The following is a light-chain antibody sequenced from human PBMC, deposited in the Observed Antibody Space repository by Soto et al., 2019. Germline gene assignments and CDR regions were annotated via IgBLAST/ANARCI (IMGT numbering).Light chain of an antibody. V-gene: IGKV3-15*01. Sequence: EIVMTQSPATLSVSPGERATLSCRASQSVSSKLAWFQQQPGQAPRLLIYFASTRATDIPARFSGSGSGTEFTLTISSLQSEDFAVYYCQQYNNWPHTFGQGTRLEIK. J-gene: IGKJ5*01. CDR1: QSVSSK. CDR2: FAS. CDR3: QQYNNWPHT.